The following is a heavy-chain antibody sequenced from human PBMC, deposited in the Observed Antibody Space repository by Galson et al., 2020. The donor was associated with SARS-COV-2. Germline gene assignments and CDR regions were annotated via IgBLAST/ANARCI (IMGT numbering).Heavy chain of an antibody. V-gene: IGHV4-39*07. Sequence: SQTLSLTCTVSGGSISSSSYYWGWIRQPPGKGLEWIGSIYYSGSTYYNPSLKSRVTISVDTSKNQFSLKLSAVTAADTAVYYCARDCAPIGDTGTTGVDAVDIWGQGIMVTVSS. CDR2: IYYSGST. D-gene: IGHD4-17*01. CDR3: ARDCAPIGDTGTTGVDAVDI. J-gene: IGHJ3*02. CDR1: GGSISSSSYY.